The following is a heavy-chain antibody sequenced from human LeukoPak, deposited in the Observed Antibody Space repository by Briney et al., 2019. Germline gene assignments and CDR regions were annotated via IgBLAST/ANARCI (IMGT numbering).Heavy chain of an antibody. Sequence: SETLSLTCTVSGGSISSYYWSWIRQPPGKGLEWIGYISYSGSTNYNPSLKSRGTISVDTSKNQFSLNLSSVTAADTAVYYCARDSYYYGSGIDYWGQGALVTVSS. D-gene: IGHD3-10*01. CDR2: ISYSGST. CDR3: ARDSYYYGSGIDY. J-gene: IGHJ4*02. CDR1: GGSISSYY. V-gene: IGHV4-59*01.